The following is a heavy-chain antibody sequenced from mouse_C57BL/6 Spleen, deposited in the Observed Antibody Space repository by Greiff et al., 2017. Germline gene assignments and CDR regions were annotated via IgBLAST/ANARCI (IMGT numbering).Heavy chain of an antibody. D-gene: IGHD2-3*01. Sequence: EVKLVESGGGLVQPGGSLKLSCAASGFTFSDYYMYWVRQTPEKRLEWVAFISNGGGSTYYPDTVKGRFTISRDNAKNVMYLQMSRLRSEDTAMYYCARQPYDGYPSYWYFDVWGTGTTVTVSS. CDR1: GFTFSDYY. CDR3: ARQPYDGYPSYWYFDV. V-gene: IGHV5-12*01. J-gene: IGHJ1*03. CDR2: ISNGGGST.